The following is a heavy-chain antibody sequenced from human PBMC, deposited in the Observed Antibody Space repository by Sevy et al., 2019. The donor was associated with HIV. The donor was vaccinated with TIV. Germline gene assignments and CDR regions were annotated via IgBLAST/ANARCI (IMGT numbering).Heavy chain of an antibody. CDR2: INPNSGGT. V-gene: IGHV1-2*02. J-gene: IGHJ6*02. CDR1: GYTFTGYY. D-gene: IGHD3-22*01. Sequence: ASVKVSCKASGYTFTGYYMHWVRQAPGQGLEWMGWINPNSGGTNYAQKFQGRVTMTRDTSISTAYMELSRLRSDDTAVYYGARELKRGVIVVVIYGMDVWGQGTTVTVSS. CDR3: ARELKRGVIVVVIYGMDV.